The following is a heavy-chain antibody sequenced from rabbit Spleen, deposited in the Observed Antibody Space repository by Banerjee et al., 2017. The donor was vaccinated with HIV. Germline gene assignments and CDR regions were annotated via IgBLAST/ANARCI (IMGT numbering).Heavy chain of an antibody. CDR3: AREYFTSSPYFDL. CDR1: GVSFSNKAV. CDR2: IYTYYGST. V-gene: IGHV1S45*01. Sequence: QQQLVESGGGLVKPGASLTLTCKASGVSFSNKAVMCWVRQAPGKGLEWIGCIYTYYGSTYYASWAKGRFTISKTSSTTVTLEMTSLTAADTATYFCAREYFTSSPYFDLWGPGTLVTVS. J-gene: IGHJ4*01. D-gene: IGHD1-1*01.